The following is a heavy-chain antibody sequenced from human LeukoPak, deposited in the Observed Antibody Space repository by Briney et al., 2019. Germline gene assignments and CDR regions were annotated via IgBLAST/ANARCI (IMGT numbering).Heavy chain of an antibody. CDR3: ARVRTRIAVAGPNWFDP. CDR1: GFTVSSNY. D-gene: IGHD6-19*01. CDR2: IYSGGTT. J-gene: IGHJ5*02. Sequence: GGSLRLSCAASGFTVSSNYMSWVRQAPGKGLEWVSGIYSGGTTYYADSVKGRFTISTDNSKNTLYLQMNSLRAEDTAVYYCARVRTRIAVAGPNWFDPWGQGTLVTVSS. V-gene: IGHV3-53*01.